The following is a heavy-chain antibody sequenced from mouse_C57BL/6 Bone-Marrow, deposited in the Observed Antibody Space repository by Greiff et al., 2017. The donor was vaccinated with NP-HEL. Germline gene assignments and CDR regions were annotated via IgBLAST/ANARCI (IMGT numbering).Heavy chain of an antibody. Sequence: EVQLQQSGPVLVKPGASVKMSCKASGYTFTDYYMNWVKQSHGKSLEWIGVINPYNGGTSYNQKFKGKATLTVDKSSSTAYMELNSLTSEDSAVYYCAREGYRNWYFDVWGTGTTVTVSS. V-gene: IGHV1-19*01. CDR2: INPYNGGT. D-gene: IGHD2-14*01. J-gene: IGHJ1*03. CDR1: GYTFTDYY. CDR3: AREGYRNWYFDV.